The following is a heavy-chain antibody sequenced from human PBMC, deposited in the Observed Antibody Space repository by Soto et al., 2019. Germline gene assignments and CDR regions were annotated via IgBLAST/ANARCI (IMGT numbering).Heavy chain of an antibody. CDR2: MNSNGGNK. V-gene: IGHV1-8*01. J-gene: IGHJ6*02. CDR3: ARGGKDKPPGRQRRATPVYYYGMDV. D-gene: IGHD1-1*01. CDR1: GYTFTSYD. Sequence: ASFKNSCNAAGYTFTSYDINWGVQETGQGLEGMIWMNSNGGNKGYAQKFQGRVTMTRNTSITPADIEPSSLSSEDTAVYYCARGGKDKPPGRQRRATPVYYYGMDVWGQGTPVTVSS.